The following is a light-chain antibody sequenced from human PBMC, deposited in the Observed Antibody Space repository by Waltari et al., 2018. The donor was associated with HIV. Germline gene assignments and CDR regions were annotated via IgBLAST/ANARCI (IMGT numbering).Light chain of an antibody. Sequence: NFMLTQPHSVSESPGKTVTISCTRRSGNIASNYVQWYQLRPGTSPTTVIYEDKQRPSGVPDRFSGSIDSSSNSASLTISGLKTEDEADYYCQSYDSSNLWVFGGGTKLTVL. CDR3: QSYDSSNLWV. CDR1: SGNIASNY. V-gene: IGLV6-57*01. J-gene: IGLJ3*02. CDR2: EDK.